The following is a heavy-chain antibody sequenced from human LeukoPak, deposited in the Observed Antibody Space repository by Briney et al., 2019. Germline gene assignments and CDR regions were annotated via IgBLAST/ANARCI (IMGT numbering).Heavy chain of an antibody. CDR2: IKQDGNEK. CDR1: GFIVSDSY. J-gene: IGHJ4*02. Sequence: GGSLRLSCAASGFIVSDSYMSWVRQAPGKGLEWVANIKQDGNEKYYADSVKGRFTISRDNGKNSLDLQMNSLRADDTAFYYCARDTLGEGEDANYAVYYFDYWGQGTVVTVSS. V-gene: IGHV3-7*01. D-gene: IGHD4/OR15-4a*01. CDR3: ARDTLGEGEDANYAVYYFDY.